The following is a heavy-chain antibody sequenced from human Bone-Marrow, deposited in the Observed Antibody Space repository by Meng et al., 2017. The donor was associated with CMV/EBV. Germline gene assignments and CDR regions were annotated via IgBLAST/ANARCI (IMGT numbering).Heavy chain of an antibody. V-gene: IGHV1-18*01. D-gene: IGHD1-26*01. Sequence: ASVKVSCKTSGYTFNAYGINWVRQAPGQGLEWLGWVSGYNGKTDYAQKFQGRVTMTTDTSTSTAYMELSRLRSDDTAVYYCAREAVGASDYWGQGTLVTVSS. CDR3: AREAVGASDY. CDR1: GYTFNAYG. CDR2: VSGYNGKT. J-gene: IGHJ4*02.